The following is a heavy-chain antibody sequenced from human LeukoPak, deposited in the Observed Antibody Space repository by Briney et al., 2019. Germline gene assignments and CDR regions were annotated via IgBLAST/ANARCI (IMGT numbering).Heavy chain of an antibody. V-gene: IGHV3-49*03. Sequence: GGSLRLSCVVSGFTFTNYWMTWFRQAPGKGLEWVGFIRSKAYGGTTEYAASVKGRFTISRDDSKSIAYLQMNSLKTEDTAVYYCTRNRPSGYWGQGTLVTVSS. CDR3: TRNRPSGY. J-gene: IGHJ4*02. D-gene: IGHD6-25*01. CDR2: IRSKAYGGTT. CDR1: GFTFTNYW.